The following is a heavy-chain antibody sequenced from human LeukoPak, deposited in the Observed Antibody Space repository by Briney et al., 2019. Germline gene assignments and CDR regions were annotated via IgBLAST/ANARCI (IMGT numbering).Heavy chain of an antibody. CDR3: ARDHEVSSSSFDY. CDR1: RGSVNSNSYY. J-gene: IGHJ4*02. CDR2: IYYSGNT. V-gene: IGHV4-39*07. D-gene: IGHD6-6*01. Sequence: PSETLSLTCTVSRGSVNSNSYYWGWIRQPPGKGLEWIGTIYYSGNTYYNPSLESRVTISVDMSKNQFSLKLTSVTAADTAVYYCARDHEVSSSSFDYWGQGTLVTVSS.